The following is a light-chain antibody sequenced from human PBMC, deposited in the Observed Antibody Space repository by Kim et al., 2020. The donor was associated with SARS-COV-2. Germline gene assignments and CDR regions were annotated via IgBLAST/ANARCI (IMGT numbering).Light chain of an antibody. J-gene: IGKJ1*01. CDR3: QQYDDWPPWT. V-gene: IGKV3-15*01. Sequence: EIVMTQFPATLSVSLGERATLSCRASQSVSDNLAWYQQKPGQAPRLFIYGASTRATGIPARFSGSGSGTEFTLTISSLQSEDSAVYYCQQYDDWPPWTFGQGTKVDIK. CDR1: QSVSDN. CDR2: GAS.